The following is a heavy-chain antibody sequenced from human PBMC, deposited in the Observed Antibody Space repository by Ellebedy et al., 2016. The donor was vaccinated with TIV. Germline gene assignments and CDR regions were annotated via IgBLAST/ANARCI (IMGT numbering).Heavy chain of an antibody. CDR2: IYSDGTT. CDR3: AREGRPGSTNWNYLDY. D-gene: IGHD1-20*01. CDR1: GASISTYY. V-gene: IGHV4-59*01. Sequence: MPSETLSLTCTVSGASISTYYWSWIRQPPGKGLEWIAYIYSDGTTNYNPSLESRVTISVDTSKNQFSLKLRSVPAADTAVFYCAREGRPGSTNWNYLDYWGQGTLVTVSS. J-gene: IGHJ4*02.